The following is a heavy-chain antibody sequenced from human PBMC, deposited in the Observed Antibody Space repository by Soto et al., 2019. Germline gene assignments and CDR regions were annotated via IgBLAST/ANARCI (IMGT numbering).Heavy chain of an antibody. CDR2: IKQDGSEK. Sequence: GGSLRLSCAASGFTFSSYWMSWVRQAPGKGLEWVANIKQDGSEKYYVDSVKGRLTISRDNAKNSLYLQMNSLRAEDTAVYYCARGEEARPRNWFDPWGQGTLVTVSS. V-gene: IGHV3-7*01. CDR3: ARGEEARPRNWFDP. CDR1: GFTFSSYW. D-gene: IGHD6-6*01. J-gene: IGHJ5*02.